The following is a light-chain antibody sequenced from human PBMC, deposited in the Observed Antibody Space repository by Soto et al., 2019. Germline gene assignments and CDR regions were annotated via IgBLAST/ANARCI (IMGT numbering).Light chain of an antibody. J-gene: IGKJ1*01. Sequence: DTQMRQCPSSLSASVADRVTITCRASQNIFDFLNWYQQKPGKAPKLLIYAASSLQSGVPSRFSGSGSGTDFTLTISSLQPEDFATYYCQQTYNTPQTFGQGTKVDIK. CDR1: QNIFDF. V-gene: IGKV1-39*01. CDR2: AAS. CDR3: QQTYNTPQT.